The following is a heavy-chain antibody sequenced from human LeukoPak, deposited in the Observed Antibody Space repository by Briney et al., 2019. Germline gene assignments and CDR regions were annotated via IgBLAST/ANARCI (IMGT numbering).Heavy chain of an antibody. J-gene: IGHJ5*02. CDR1: GGSFSGYY. CDR3: ASLAPTAMEPYNWFDP. Sequence: SETLSLTCAVYGGSFSGYYWSWIRQPPGKGLEWIGEINHSGSTNYNPSLKSRVTISVDTSKNQFSLKLSSVTAADTAVYYCASLAPTAMEPYNWFDPWGQGTLVTVSS. V-gene: IGHV4-34*01. CDR2: INHSGST. D-gene: IGHD5-18*01.